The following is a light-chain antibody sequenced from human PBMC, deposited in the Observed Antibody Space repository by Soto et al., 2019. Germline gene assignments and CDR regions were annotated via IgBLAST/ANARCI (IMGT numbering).Light chain of an antibody. CDR2: WAS. J-gene: IGKJ1*01. CDR3: QQYYSTPAWT. CDR1: QSVLYSSNNKNY. V-gene: IGKV4-1*01. Sequence: DIVMTQSPDSLAVSLGERATINCKSSQSVLYSSNNKNYIAWYQQKLGQPPKLLIYWASTRESGVPDRFSGSGSGTDFTLTISSLQDEDVAVYYCQQYYSTPAWTFGQGTKVEIK.